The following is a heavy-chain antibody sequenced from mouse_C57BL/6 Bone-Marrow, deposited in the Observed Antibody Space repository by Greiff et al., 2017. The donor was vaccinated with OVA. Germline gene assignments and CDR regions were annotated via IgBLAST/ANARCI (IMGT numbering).Heavy chain of an antibody. J-gene: IGHJ3*01. D-gene: IGHD2-1*01. CDR2: IDPSDSYT. CDR3: ARGGNGGAWFAY. CDR1: GYTFTSYW. Sequence: LKESGAELVMPGASVKLSCKASGYTFTSYWMHWVKQRPGQGLEWIGEIDPSDSYTNYNQKFKGKSTLTVDKSSSTAYMQLSSLTSEDSAVYYCARGGNGGAWFAYWGQGTLVTVSA. V-gene: IGHV1-69*01.